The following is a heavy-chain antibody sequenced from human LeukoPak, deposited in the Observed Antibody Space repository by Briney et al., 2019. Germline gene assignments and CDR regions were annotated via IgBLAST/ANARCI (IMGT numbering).Heavy chain of an antibody. J-gene: IGHJ5*02. CDR2: IYHSGST. CDR3: ARAGWRSGYAYRRWFDP. D-gene: IGHD3-3*01. V-gene: IGHV4-59*01. CDR1: GGSISSYY. Sequence: SETLSLTCTVSGGSISSYYWSWIRQPPGKGLEWIGYIYHSGSTNYNPSLKSRVTISVDTSKNQFSLTLSSVTAADTAVYYCARAGWRSGYAYRRWFDPWGQGTLVTVSS.